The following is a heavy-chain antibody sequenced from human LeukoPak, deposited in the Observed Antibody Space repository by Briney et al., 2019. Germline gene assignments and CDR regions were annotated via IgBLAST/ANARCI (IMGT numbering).Heavy chain of an antibody. V-gene: IGHV3-9*01. D-gene: IGHD6-19*01. CDR1: GFTFSSYA. Sequence: GGSLRLSCAASGFTFSSYATSWVRQAPGKGLEWVSGISWNSGSIGYADSVKGRFTISRDNAKNSLYLQMNSLRAEDTAVYYCARDARQWLIAWYFDLWGRGTLVTVSS. CDR3: ARDARQWLIAWYFDL. CDR2: ISWNSGSI. J-gene: IGHJ2*01.